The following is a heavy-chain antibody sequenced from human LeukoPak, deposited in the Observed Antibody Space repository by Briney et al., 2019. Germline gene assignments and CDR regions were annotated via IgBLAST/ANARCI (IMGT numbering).Heavy chain of an antibody. D-gene: IGHD6-19*01. CDR2: ISYDGSNK. J-gene: IGHJ4*02. CDR3: AKQGQEQWLGVDY. CDR1: GLPFSSSW. V-gene: IGHV3-30*18. Sequence: GGSLRLSCAASGLPFSSSWMSWVRQAPGKGLEWVAVISYDGSNKYYADSVKGRFTISRDNSKNTLHLQMNSLRAEDTAVYYCAKQGQEQWLGVDYWGQGTLVTVSS.